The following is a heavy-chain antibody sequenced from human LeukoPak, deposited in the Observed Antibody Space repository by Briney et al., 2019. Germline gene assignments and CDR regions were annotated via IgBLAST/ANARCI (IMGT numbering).Heavy chain of an antibody. V-gene: IGHV4-39*07. Sequence: SETLSLTCTVSGGSISSSSYYWGWVRQPPGKGLEWIGSIYYSGSTYYNPSLKSRVTISVDTSKNQFSLKLSSVTAADTAVYFCASLGPRYHFDNWGQGALVTVSS. J-gene: IGHJ4*02. CDR3: ASLGPRYHFDN. CDR1: GGSISSSSYY. CDR2: IYYSGST. D-gene: IGHD1-1*01.